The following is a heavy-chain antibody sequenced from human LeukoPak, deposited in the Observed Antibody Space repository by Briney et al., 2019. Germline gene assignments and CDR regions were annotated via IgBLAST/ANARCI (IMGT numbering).Heavy chain of an antibody. Sequence: PGGSLRLSCAASGFTFSSYAMSWVRQAPGKGLEWVSAISGSGGSTYYADSVKGRFTISRDNSKNTLCLQMNSLRAEDTAVYYCAKDLGMVRGVPDAFDIWGQGTMVTVSS. CDR1: GFTFSSYA. CDR2: ISGSGGST. CDR3: AKDLGMVRGVPDAFDI. D-gene: IGHD3-10*01. V-gene: IGHV3-23*01. J-gene: IGHJ3*02.